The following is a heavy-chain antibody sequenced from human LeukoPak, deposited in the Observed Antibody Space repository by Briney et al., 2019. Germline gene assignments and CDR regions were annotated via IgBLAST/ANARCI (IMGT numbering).Heavy chain of an antibody. CDR2: ISSDGSNK. J-gene: IGHJ4*02. V-gene: IGHV3-30*09. CDR3: ARRSRDGWYFDD. Sequence: TGGSLRLSCAASKFTFNNYAMHWVRQAPGKGLEWVSIISSDGSNKYYADSVKGRFAFSRDNSNNTLYLQMNSLRPEDTAVYYCARRSRDGWYFDDWGQGTLVTVSS. CDR1: KFTFNNYA. D-gene: IGHD5-24*01.